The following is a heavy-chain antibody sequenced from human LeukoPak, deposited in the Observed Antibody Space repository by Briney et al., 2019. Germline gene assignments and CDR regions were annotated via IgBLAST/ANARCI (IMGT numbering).Heavy chain of an antibody. V-gene: IGHV4-39*07. D-gene: IGHD3-3*01. Sequence: SETLSLTCTVAGGSISSSSYYWGWIRQPPGKGLEWIGSIYYSGSTYYNPSLKGRVTISVDTSKNQFSLKLSSVTAADTAVYYCASLPDSDFWSGYYTDYYMDVWGKGTTVTVSS. CDR2: IYYSGST. CDR3: ASLPDSDFWSGYYTDYYMDV. CDR1: GGSISSSSYY. J-gene: IGHJ6*03.